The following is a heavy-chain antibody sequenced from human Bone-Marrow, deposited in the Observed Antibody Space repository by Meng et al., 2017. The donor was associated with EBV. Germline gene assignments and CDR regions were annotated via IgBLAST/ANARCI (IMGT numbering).Heavy chain of an antibody. J-gene: IGHJ4*02. Sequence: EVQLVESGGGLVQPGGSLRLSCAASGFTFSSYAMSWVRQAPGKGLEWVSAISGSGGSTYYADSVKGRFTISRDNSKNTLYLQMNSLRAEDTAVYYCAKAPYSSSSGSAYFDYWGQGTLVTVSS. CDR2: ISGSGGST. D-gene: IGHD6-6*01. V-gene: IGHV3-23*04. CDR1: GFTFSSYA. CDR3: AKAPYSSSSGSAYFDY.